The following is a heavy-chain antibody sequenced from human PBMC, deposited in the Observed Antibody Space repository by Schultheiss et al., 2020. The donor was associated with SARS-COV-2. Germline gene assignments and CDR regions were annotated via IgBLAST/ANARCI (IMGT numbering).Heavy chain of an antibody. CDR2: IIPILGIA. D-gene: IGHD3-3*01. CDR3: ARPWGNYDFWSGYGMDV. J-gene: IGHJ6*02. V-gene: IGHV1-69*04. CDR1: GGTFSSYA. Sequence: KISCKASGGTFSSYAISWVRQAPGQGLEWMGRIIPILGIANYAQKFQGRVTITADKSTSTAYMELSSLRSEDTAVYYCARPWGNYDFWSGYGMDVWGQGTTVTVSS.